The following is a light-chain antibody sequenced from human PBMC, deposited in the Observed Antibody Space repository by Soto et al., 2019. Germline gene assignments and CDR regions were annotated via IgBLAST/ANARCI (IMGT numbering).Light chain of an antibody. CDR1: QSVNSRY. J-gene: IGKJ5*01. CDR3: QQYDSSPST. Sequence: EIVLTQSPGTLSLSPGERATLSCRASQSVNSRYLAWYQQKPGQAPRLLIYGASSRVTGIPDRFSGSGSGTDFTLTISRLEPEDFAVYYCQQYDSSPSTFGHGTRLEIK. CDR2: GAS. V-gene: IGKV3-20*01.